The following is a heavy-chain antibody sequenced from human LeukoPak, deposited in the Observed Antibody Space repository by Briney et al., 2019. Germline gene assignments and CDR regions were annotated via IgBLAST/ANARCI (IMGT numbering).Heavy chain of an antibody. V-gene: IGHV3-23*01. Sequence: GGSLRLSCAGSGFTVSSNYMSWVRQAPGKGLEWVSTISGSGGTTYYADSVKGRFTISRDNSKNTLYLQMNSLRAEDTAVYYCVLRGGATDYWGQGTLVTVSS. D-gene: IGHD3-16*01. CDR2: ISGSGGTT. J-gene: IGHJ4*02. CDR1: GFTVSSNY. CDR3: VLRGGATDY.